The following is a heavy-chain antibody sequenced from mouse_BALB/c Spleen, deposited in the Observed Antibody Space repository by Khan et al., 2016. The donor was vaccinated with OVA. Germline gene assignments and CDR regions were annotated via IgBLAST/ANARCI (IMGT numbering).Heavy chain of an antibody. D-gene: IGHD1-1*01. J-gene: IGHJ3*01. CDR1: GSTFTTFA. V-gene: IGHV10-1*02. CDR2: IRTKSNNYAT. Sequence: EVQLVESGGGLVQPKGSLKLSCAASGSTFTTFAMNWVRQAPGKGLEWIARIRTKSNNYATYYADSVKDRFTISRDDSQSMLYLQMKNLKIEDTAMYYCDYYGSSFAYWGQGTLVTVSA. CDR3: DYYGSSFAY.